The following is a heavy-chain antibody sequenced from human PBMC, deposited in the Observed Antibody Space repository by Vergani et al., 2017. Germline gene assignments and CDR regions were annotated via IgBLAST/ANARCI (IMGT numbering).Heavy chain of an antibody. J-gene: IGHJ6*02. CDR2: ISWDGGST. V-gene: IGHV3-43*01. Sequence: VQLVESGGGLVKPGGSLRLSCAASGFTFDDYTMHWVRQAPGKGLEWVSLISWDGGSTYYADSVKGRFTISRDNSKNSLYLQMNSLRTEDTALYYCAKGKSSGGVWYGMDVWGQGTTVTVSS. D-gene: IGHD3-22*01. CDR1: GFTFDDYT. CDR3: AKGKSSGGVWYGMDV.